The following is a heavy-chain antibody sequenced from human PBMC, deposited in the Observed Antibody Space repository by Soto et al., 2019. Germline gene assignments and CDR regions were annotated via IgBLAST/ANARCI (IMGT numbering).Heavy chain of an antibody. Sequence: EVQLVESGGGLVQPGRSLRLSCAASGVTFDDYAMHWVRQAPGKGLEWVSGISWNSGSIGYADSVKGRFTISRDNAKNSLYLQMNSLRAEDTALYYCAKGEGYCSGGSCYSGPNWFDPWGQGTLVTVSS. CDR3: AKGEGYCSGGSCYSGPNWFDP. J-gene: IGHJ5*02. CDR2: ISWNSGSI. V-gene: IGHV3-9*01. D-gene: IGHD2-15*01. CDR1: GVTFDDYA.